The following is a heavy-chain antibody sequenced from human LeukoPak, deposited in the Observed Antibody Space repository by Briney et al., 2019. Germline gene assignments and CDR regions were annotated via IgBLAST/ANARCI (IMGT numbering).Heavy chain of an antibody. CDR3: VRDWNGDYFDY. D-gene: IGHD1-1*01. J-gene: IGHJ4*02. CDR2: IHTSGNN. CDR1: GDSLSSGTYY. V-gene: IGHV4-61*02. Sequence: SETLSLTCIVSGDSLSSGTYYWTCLRQPAGKGLEWIGRIHTSGNNNYSPSLKSRVTISRDTSKNQFSLRLTSVTAADTAVYYCVRDWNGDYFDYWGQGTLVTVSS.